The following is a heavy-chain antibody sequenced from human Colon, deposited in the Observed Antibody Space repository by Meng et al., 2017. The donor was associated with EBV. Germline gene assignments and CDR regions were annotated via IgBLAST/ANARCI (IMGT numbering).Heavy chain of an antibody. CDR2: IYHSGST. J-gene: IGHJ4*02. CDR1: GCSLRSRNW. D-gene: IGHD2-21*02. Sequence: QVTLQESGPGPVKPSGTLLLTCAVSGCSLRSRNWWSWVRQPPGKGLEWIGEIYHSGSTNYNPSLKSRVTISVDESKNQFSLRLSSVTAADTAVYYCARVGAYCGGDCYHPRWGQGTLVTVSS. CDR3: ARVGAYCGGDCYHPR. V-gene: IGHV4-4*02.